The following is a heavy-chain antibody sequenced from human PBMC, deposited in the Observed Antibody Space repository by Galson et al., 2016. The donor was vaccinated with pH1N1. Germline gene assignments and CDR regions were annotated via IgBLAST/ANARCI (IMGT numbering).Heavy chain of an antibody. D-gene: IGHD1-14*01. CDR1: GYTFTSYG. J-gene: IGHJ4*02. CDR2: ISTYNGNT. V-gene: IGHV1-18*01. CDR3: GRPAMTGYLDY. Sequence: SVKVSCKASGYTFTSYGIAWVRQAPGQGLEWMGWISTYNGNTNYAQKFQGRVSITRDTSTGTVYMELTSLRPDDTALDYCGRPAMTGYLDYWGQGTLVTVSS.